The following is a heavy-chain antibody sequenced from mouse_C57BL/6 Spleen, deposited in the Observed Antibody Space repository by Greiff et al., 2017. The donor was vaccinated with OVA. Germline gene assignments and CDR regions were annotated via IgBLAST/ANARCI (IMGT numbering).Heavy chain of an antibody. Sequence: EVMLVESGGGLVQPKGSLKLSCAASGFSFNTYAMNWVRQAPGKGLEWVARIRSKSNNYATYYADSVKDRFTISRDDSESMLYLQMNNLKTEDTAMYYCVRHPYGSLYAMDYWGQGTSVTVSS. CDR1: GFSFNTYA. CDR3: VRHPYGSLYAMDY. CDR2: IRSKSNNYAT. V-gene: IGHV10-1*01. J-gene: IGHJ4*01. D-gene: IGHD1-1*01.